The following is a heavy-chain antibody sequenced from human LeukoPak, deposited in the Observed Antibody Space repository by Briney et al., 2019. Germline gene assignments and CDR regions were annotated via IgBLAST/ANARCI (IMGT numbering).Heavy chain of an antibody. V-gene: IGHV3-33*01. Sequence: PGGSLRLSCAASGFTFSSYGMHWVRHAPGKGQGWVAVFWFDGSNKYYGDSVKGRFTISRDNSKNTLFLQMNSLRDEDTAVYYCARGSTTIAGHYYGMDVWGQGTTVTVSS. D-gene: IGHD6-13*01. CDR3: ARGSTTIAGHYYGMDV. J-gene: IGHJ6*02. CDR1: GFTFSSYG. CDR2: FWFDGSNK.